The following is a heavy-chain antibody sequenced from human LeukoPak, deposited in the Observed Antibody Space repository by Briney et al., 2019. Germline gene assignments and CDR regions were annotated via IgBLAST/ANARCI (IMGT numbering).Heavy chain of an antibody. D-gene: IGHD6-13*01. J-gene: IGHJ3*02. V-gene: IGHV3-7*01. CDR2: IKQDGSEK. Sequence: PGGSLRLSCAASGFTFSNYWLTWVRQAPGKGLEWVANIKQDGSEKFYVDSVKGRFTISRDSAKNSLYLQMNSLRAEDTAVYYCARDRSREYSSSWYFTRLGSAFDIWGQGTMVTVSS. CDR1: GFTFSNYW. CDR3: ARDRSREYSSSWYFTRLGSAFDI.